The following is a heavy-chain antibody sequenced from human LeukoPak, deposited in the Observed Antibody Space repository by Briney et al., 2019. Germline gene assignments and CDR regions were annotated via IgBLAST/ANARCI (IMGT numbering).Heavy chain of an antibody. J-gene: IGHJ3*02. CDR3: ARYYYGSPFDI. CDR1: GDSIRGYY. D-gene: IGHD3-10*01. V-gene: IGHV4-4*07. CDR2: IYTSGST. Sequence: SEXLSLTCTVSGDSIRGYYWNWLRQPAGKGLEGIGRIYTSGSTNYNPSLTSRVTISVDTSKNQFSLKLSSVTAADTAVYYCARYYYGSPFDIWGQGTMVTVSS.